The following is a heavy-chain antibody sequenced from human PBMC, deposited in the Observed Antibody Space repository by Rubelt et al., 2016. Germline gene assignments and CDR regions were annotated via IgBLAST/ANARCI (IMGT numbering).Heavy chain of an antibody. CDR3: ASDTYYYDRSSNEDY. V-gene: IGHV3-30*14. D-gene: IGHD3-9*01. CDR2: ISNDGSNK. J-gene: IGHJ4*02. CDR1: GFTFSRYA. Sequence: QVQLVESGGGVVQPGRSLRLSCAASGFTFSRYAIHWVRQAPGKGLEWVAVISNDGSNKYYADSVKGRFTVSRDNSKNTLYGQVNSLGVEETAVYYWASDTYYYDRSSNEDYWGQGTLVTGSS.